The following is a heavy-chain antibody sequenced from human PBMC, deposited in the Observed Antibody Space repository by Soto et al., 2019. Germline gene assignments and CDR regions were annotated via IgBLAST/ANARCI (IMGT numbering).Heavy chain of an antibody. Sequence: GGSLRLSCAASGFTFSSYSMNWVRQAPGKGLEWVSSISSSSSYIYYADSVKGRFTISRDNAKNSLYLQMNSLRAEDTAVYYCGSLAAAGSDDYYYYGMDVWGQGTTVTVSS. V-gene: IGHV3-21*01. D-gene: IGHD6-13*01. CDR2: ISSSSSYI. CDR3: GSLAAAGSDDYYYYGMDV. CDR1: GFTFSSYS. J-gene: IGHJ6*02.